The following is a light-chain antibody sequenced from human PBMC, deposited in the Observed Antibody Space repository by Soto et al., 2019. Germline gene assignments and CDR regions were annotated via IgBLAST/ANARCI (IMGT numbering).Light chain of an antibody. CDR1: QSFRGL. CDR3: QQRHMWPIT. Sequence: VVLTHSPVTLSLSAGERATLSCRASQSFRGLLAWYQQKPGQAPRLLIYDAYNRATGIPPRFSGSGSGTDFTLTISSLEPEDSAVYYCQQRHMWPITFGQGRLLEIK. J-gene: IGKJ5*01. CDR2: DAY. V-gene: IGKV3-11*01.